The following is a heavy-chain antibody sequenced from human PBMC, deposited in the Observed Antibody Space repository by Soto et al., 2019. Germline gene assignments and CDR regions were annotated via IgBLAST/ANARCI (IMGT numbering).Heavy chain of an antibody. CDR3: ARASGYYDFWSGFEMNYYYYYMDV. Sequence: GGSLRLSCAASGFTFSSYDMHWVRQATGKGLEWVSAIGTAGDTYYPGSVKGRFTISRENAKNSLYLQMNSLRAGDTAVYYCARASGYYDFWSGFEMNYYYYYMDVWGKGTTVTVSS. CDR1: GFTFSSYD. CDR2: IGTAGDT. J-gene: IGHJ6*03. V-gene: IGHV3-13*01. D-gene: IGHD3-3*01.